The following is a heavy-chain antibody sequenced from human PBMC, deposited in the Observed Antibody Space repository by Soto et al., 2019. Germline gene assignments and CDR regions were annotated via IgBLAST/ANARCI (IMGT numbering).Heavy chain of an antibody. Sequence: QVQLVQSGAEVKKPGASVKVSCKASGYTFTSYGISWVRQAPGQGLESMGWISAYNGNTNYAQKLQGRVTMTTDTSTSTAYMEVRSLRSDDTAVYYCARLTGYAYYYYYGMDVWGQGTTVTVSS. D-gene: IGHD3-16*01. CDR1: GYTFTSYG. CDR2: ISAYNGNT. J-gene: IGHJ6*02. V-gene: IGHV1-18*01. CDR3: ARLTGYAYYYYYGMDV.